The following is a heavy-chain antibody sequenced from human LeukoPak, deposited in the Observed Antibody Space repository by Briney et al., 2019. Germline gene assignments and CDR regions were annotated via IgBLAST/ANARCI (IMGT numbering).Heavy chain of an antibody. D-gene: IGHD3-22*01. J-gene: IGHJ4*02. Sequence: ASVKVSCKASGYTFTSYAMHWVRQAPGQRLEWMGWINAGNGNTKYSQKFQGRVTITRDTSASTAYMELSSLRSEDTAVYYCARGPPYYYDSSGYYNYFDYWGQGTLVTVSP. CDR2: INAGNGNT. CDR1: GYTFTSYA. CDR3: ARGPPYYYDSSGYYNYFDY. V-gene: IGHV1-3*01.